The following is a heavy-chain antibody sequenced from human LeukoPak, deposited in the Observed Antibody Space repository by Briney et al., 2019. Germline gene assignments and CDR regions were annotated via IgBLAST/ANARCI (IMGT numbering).Heavy chain of an antibody. D-gene: IGHD3-22*01. J-gene: IGHJ4*02. CDR1: EFTVRSNE. V-gene: IGHV3-53*01. CDR2: IYSGGSK. CDR3: ASSRIMLSGSYPGLFDY. Sequence: PGGSLRPSCAAPEFTVRSNEITWVGQAPGKGLAWGSVIYSGGSKYYADSVKGRFTISRDNSKNTLYLQMNSLRAEDTAVYYCASSRIMLSGSYPGLFDYWGQGTLVTVSS.